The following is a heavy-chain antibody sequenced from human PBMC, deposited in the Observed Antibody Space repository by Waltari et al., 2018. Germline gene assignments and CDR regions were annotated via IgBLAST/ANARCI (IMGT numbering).Heavy chain of an antibody. V-gene: IGHV3-49*04. D-gene: IGHD4-17*01. CDR3: ARDLMYGEHPLFDR. CDR1: VFTFVDSS. CDR2: IRSKAYGETT. Sequence: DVQLAESGGGLVQPRRSLRLSGTTVVFTFVDSSLYWVRQAPGQGLGWVGFIRSKAYGETTDYAASVRGRFTISRDDSKSIAYLQMNSLKTEDTAIYFCARDLMYGEHPLFDRWGQGTLVTVSS. J-gene: IGHJ5*02.